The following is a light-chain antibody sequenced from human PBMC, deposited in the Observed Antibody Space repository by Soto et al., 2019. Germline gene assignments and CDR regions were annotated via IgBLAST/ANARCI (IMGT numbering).Light chain of an antibody. CDR2: GAS. V-gene: IGKV3-20*01. J-gene: IGKJ5*01. CDR3: QQYGTSPIT. CDR1: QSVSGK. Sequence: VVLTDSPGTLSLSPVERGTLSFMASQSVSGKLAWYQHKPGQAPRLLISGASSRATGIPDRFGGSGSGTDFTLTISRLEPEDFALYFCQQYGTSPITFGQGTRLEI.